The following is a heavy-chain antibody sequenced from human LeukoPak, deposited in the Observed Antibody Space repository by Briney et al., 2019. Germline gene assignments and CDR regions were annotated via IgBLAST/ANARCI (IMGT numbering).Heavy chain of an antibody. CDR3: ARILGYCSSTSCSYNFDY. CDR2: IYYSGST. D-gene: IGHD2-2*01. Sequence: SETLSLTCTVSGGSISSYYWSWIRQPPGKGLEWIGYIYYSGSTNYNPSLKSRVTISVDTSKNQFSLKLSSVTAADTAVYYCARILGYCSSTSCSYNFDYWGQGTLVTVSS. CDR1: GGSISSYY. V-gene: IGHV4-59*01. J-gene: IGHJ4*02.